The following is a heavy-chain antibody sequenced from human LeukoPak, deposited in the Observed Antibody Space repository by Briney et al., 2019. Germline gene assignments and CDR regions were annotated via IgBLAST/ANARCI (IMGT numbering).Heavy chain of an antibody. CDR3: ATDWGGWTT. CDR2: ITGDGSNT. D-gene: IGHD3-16*01. CDR1: GFTLSNYL. J-gene: IGHJ5*02. Sequence: GGSLRLSCAASGFTLSNYLIHWVRQAPGKGLVWVSRITGDGSNTLYADSVQGRFTISRDNAKNTAYLQMNSLRAEDTAVYYCATDWGGWTTWGQGTLVTVSS. V-gene: IGHV3-74*01.